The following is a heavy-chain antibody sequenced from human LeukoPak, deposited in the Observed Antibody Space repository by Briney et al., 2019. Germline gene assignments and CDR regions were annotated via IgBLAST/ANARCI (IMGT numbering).Heavy chain of an antibody. CDR1: GFTFSSYA. V-gene: IGHV3-30-3*01. D-gene: IGHD4-23*01. Sequence: GGSLRLSYAASGFTFSSYAMHWVRQAPGRGLEWVAVISYDGSNKYYADSVKGRFTISRDNSKNTLYLQMNSLRAEDTAVYYCAKVGRLHRATVLIQDYFDYWGQGTLVTVSS. CDR3: AKVGRLHRATVLIQDYFDY. J-gene: IGHJ4*02. CDR2: ISYDGSNK.